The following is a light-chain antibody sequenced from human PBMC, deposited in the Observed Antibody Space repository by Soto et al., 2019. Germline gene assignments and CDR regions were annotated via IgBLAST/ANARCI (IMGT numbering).Light chain of an antibody. Sequence: EIILTQSPASLSVSPGERATLSCRASQSISSNLAWYQQKPGQAPRLLMFRTSSRATGFPARFSGSGSGTDFTLTISRLEPEDFAVYYCQQYHNSPLTFGQGTKV. V-gene: IGKV3-15*01. CDR3: QQYHNSPLT. CDR1: QSISSN. J-gene: IGKJ1*01. CDR2: RTS.